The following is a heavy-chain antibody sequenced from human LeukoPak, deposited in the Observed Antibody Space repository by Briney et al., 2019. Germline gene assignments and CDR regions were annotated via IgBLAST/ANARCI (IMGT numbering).Heavy chain of an antibody. J-gene: IGHJ4*02. V-gene: IGHV4-39*02. Sequence: PSETLSLTCTVSGGSISSSSYYWGWIRQPPGKGLEWIGSIYYSGSTYYNPSLKSRVTISVDTSKNQFSLKLSSVTAADTAVYYCARDRVGPLYCSSTSCYPRWGQGTLVTVSS. CDR2: IYYSGST. D-gene: IGHD2-2*01. CDR3: ARDRVGPLYCSSTSCYPR. CDR1: GGSISSSSYY.